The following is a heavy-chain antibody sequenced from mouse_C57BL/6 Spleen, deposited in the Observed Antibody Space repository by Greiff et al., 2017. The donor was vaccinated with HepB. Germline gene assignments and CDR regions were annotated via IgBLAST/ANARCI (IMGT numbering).Heavy chain of an antibody. J-gene: IGHJ2*01. CDR2: INPNNGGT. Sequence: EVQLQQSGPELVKPGASVKIPCKASGYTFTDYNMDWVKQSHGKSLEWIGDINPNNGGTIYNQKFKGKATLTVAKSSSTAYMELRSLTSEDTAVYYCARGFLLLRVGRYLDYWGQGTTLTVSS. CDR3: ARGFLLLRVGRYLDY. D-gene: IGHD1-1*01. CDR1: GYTFTDYN. V-gene: IGHV1-18*01.